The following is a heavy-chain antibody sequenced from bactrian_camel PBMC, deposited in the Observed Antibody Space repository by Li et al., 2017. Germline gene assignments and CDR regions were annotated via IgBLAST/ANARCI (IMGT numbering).Heavy chain of an antibody. V-gene: IGHV3S60*01. CDR2: IAWTGNSP. Sequence: HVQLVESGGGVVQAGGSLRLSCTVSGLTFERYSMGWFRQAPGKEREGVSCIAWTGNSPYYDDSVKGRFTNSQDSTKKTVYLQMNSLKPEDTAMYYCAAEVRRTFAGRWYEADFAYWGRGTQVTVS. J-gene: IGHJ6*01. CDR3: AAEVRRTFAGRWYEADFAY. D-gene: IGHD6*01. CDR1: GLTFERYS.